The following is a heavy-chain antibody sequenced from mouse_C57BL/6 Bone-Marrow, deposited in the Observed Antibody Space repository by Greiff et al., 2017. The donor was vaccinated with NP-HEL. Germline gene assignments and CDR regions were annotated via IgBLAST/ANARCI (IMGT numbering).Heavy chain of an antibody. V-gene: IGHV1-15*01. CDR3: TRFCYGSSYWFAY. CDR1: GYTFTDYE. D-gene: IGHD1-1*01. Sequence: QVQLQQSGAELVRPGASVTLSCKASGYTFTDYEMHWVKQTPVHGLEWIGAIDPETGGTAYNQKFKGKAILTADKSSSTAYMELRSLTSEDSAVYYCTRFCYGSSYWFAYWGQGTLVTVSA. CDR2: IDPETGGT. J-gene: IGHJ3*01.